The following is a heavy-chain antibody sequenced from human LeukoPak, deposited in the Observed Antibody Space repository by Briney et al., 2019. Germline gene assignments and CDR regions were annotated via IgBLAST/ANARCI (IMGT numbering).Heavy chain of an antibody. CDR3: AKVGDGYNHGPFDY. CDR1: RFTFDDYA. Sequence: GGSLRLSCAASRFTFDDYAMHWVRQAPGKGLEWVSGISWNSGSIAYADSVKGRFTISRDNAKNSLYLQMNGLRAEDTALYYCAKVGDGYNHGPFDYWGQGTLVTVSS. J-gene: IGHJ4*02. D-gene: IGHD5-24*01. V-gene: IGHV3-9*01. CDR2: ISWNSGSI.